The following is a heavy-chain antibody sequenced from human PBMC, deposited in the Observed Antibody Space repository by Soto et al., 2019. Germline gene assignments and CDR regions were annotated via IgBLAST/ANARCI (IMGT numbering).Heavy chain of an antibody. Sequence: EVQLLESGGGSVQPGGSLRLSCAASGFTFSSYAMSWVRQAPGKGLEWVSAISGSGGSTYYADSVKGRFTISRDNSKNTLYLQMNSLRAEDTAVYYCAKDLYSSGWITDYWGQGTLVTVSS. CDR1: GFTFSSYA. D-gene: IGHD6-19*01. J-gene: IGHJ4*02. CDR2: ISGSGGST. CDR3: AKDLYSSGWITDY. V-gene: IGHV3-23*01.